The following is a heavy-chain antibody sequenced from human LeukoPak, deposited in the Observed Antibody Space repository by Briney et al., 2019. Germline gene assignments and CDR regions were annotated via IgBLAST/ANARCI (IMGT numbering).Heavy chain of an antibody. D-gene: IGHD2-21*01. J-gene: IGHJ4*02. CDR1: RFTFRNFW. Sequence: GGSLRLSCAASRFTFRNFWMSWVRQAPGKGLEWVANMNEEASRIYYLDSVKGRFTISRDNAKNSLFLQMNSLRAEDTAVYYCARDGDGLIFPTDSRGQGTLVTVSS. V-gene: IGHV3-7*01. CDR3: ARDGDGLIFPTDS. CDR2: MNEEASRI.